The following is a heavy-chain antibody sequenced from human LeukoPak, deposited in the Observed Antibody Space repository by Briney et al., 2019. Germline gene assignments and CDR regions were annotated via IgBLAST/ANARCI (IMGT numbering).Heavy chain of an antibody. D-gene: IGHD3-22*01. Sequence: GGSLRLSCAASGFTFSSYSMNWVRQAPGKGLEWVSSISSSSSYIYYADSVKGRFTISRDNAKNSLYLQMNSLRAEDTAVYYCAKDPTHYRVWDYYETIGLSYWGQGTLVTVSS. J-gene: IGHJ4*02. CDR2: ISSSSSYI. CDR3: AKDPTHYRVWDYYETIGLSY. CDR1: GFTFSSYS. V-gene: IGHV3-21*01.